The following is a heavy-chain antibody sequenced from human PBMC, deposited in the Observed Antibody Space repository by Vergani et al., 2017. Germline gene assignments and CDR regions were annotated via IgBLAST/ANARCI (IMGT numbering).Heavy chain of an antibody. V-gene: IGHV4-34*01. CDR2: INHSGST. D-gene: IGHD3-16*01. CDR1: GGSFSGYY. CDR3: ARSSAGHDDY. J-gene: IGHJ4*02. Sequence: QVQLQQWGAGLLKPSETLSLTCAVYGGSFSGYYWSWIRQPPGKGLEWIGEINHSGSTNYNPSLKSRVTISVDTSKNQFSLKLSSVTAADTAVYYCARSSAGHDDYWGQGTLVTVSS.